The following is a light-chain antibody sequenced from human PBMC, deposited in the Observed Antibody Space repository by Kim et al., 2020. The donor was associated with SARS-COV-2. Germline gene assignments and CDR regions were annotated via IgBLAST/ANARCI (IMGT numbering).Light chain of an antibody. CDR3: QRYNSAPWT. Sequence: GDRVTITCRASQDISNYLAWFQHKPGKAPKLLIYGASALHSEAPSRFSGSRSGTDFTLTISSLQPEDVGTFYCQRYNSAPWTFGQGTKV. CDR2: GAS. V-gene: IGKV1-27*01. CDR1: QDISNY. J-gene: IGKJ1*01.